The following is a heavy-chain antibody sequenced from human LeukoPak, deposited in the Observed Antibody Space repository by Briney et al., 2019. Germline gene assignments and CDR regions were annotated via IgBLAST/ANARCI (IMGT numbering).Heavy chain of an antibody. J-gene: IGHJ4*02. D-gene: IGHD1-26*01. Sequence: GGSLRLSCAASGFTFTDYWMTWVRQVPGKGLEWVGNINRAGIESYYVDSVKGRFTISRDNAEKSLYLQMDSLRVGDTAVYYCARVGTWELQRVFDNWGQGTLVTVSS. CDR3: ARVGTWELQRVFDN. V-gene: IGHV3-7*01. CDR2: INRAGIES. CDR1: GFTFTDYW.